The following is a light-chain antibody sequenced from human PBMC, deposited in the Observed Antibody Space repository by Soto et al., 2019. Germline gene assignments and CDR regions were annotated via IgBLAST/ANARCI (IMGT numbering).Light chain of an antibody. CDR1: DSDVGGYDY. CDR2: NVF. Sequence: QSVLTQPASVSGSPGQSITISCTGTDSDVGGYDYVSWYQQYPGKAPKVIIYNVFDRPSGVSNRFSGSKSGNTASLTISGLQAEDEADYYCSSYTTSTTRVFGTGTKLTVL. V-gene: IGLV2-14*03. CDR3: SSYTTSTTRV. J-gene: IGLJ1*01.